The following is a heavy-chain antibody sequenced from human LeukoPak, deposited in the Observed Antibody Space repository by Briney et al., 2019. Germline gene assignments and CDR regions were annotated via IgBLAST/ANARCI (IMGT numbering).Heavy chain of an antibody. D-gene: IGHD3-10*01. V-gene: IGHV4-39*01. CDR2: IYYSGST. CDR1: GGSIGSSSYY. Sequence: SETLSLTCTVSGGSIGSSSYYWGWIRQPPGKGLEWIGSIYYSGSTYYNPSLKSRVTISVDTSKNQFSLKLSSVTAADTAVYYCARSYGSGSYENWFDPWGQGTLVTVSS. J-gene: IGHJ5*02. CDR3: ARSYGSGSYENWFDP.